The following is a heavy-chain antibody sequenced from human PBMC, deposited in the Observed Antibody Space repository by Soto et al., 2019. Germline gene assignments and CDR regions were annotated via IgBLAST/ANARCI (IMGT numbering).Heavy chain of an antibody. D-gene: IGHD3-22*01. J-gene: IGHJ4*02. Sequence: QVQLQQWGAGLLKPSETLSLTCAVYGGSFSGYYWSWIRQPPGKGLEWIGEINHSGSTNYNPSLKSLVNISVDTSKNQFSLKLSSVTAAATAVYYCAREVDSGGYYLGWVYWGQGTLVTVSS. CDR2: INHSGST. CDR3: AREVDSGGYYLGWVY. V-gene: IGHV4-34*01. CDR1: GGSFSGYY.